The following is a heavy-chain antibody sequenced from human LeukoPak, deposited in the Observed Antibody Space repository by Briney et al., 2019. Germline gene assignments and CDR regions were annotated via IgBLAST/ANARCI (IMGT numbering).Heavy chain of an antibody. V-gene: IGHV4-38-2*02. D-gene: IGHD3-16*01. CDR3: ARDFGETSLPNWFDP. Sequence: SETLSLTCSVSGMSITSRHYWGWIRPSPGKGLEWIGSTSHSDSPYYNPSLESGVTISLDTSRNQFSLKLTSVTAADTAVYYCARDFGETSLPNWFDPWGQGTLVIVSS. J-gene: IGHJ5*02. CDR1: GMSITSRHY. CDR2: TSHSDSP.